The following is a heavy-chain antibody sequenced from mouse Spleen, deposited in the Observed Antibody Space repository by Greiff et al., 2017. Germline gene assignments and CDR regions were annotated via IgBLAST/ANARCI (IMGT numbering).Heavy chain of an antibody. D-gene: IGHD2-10*01. CDR3: ARPYYGNFYYAMDY. CDR1: GYTFTSYW. Sequence: VQLQQPGAELVKPGASVKMSCKASGYTFTSYWITWVTQRPGQGLEWIGDIYPGSGTTNYNERFKSKATLTVDTSSSTAYMQLSSLTSEDSAVYYCARPYYGNFYYAMDYWGQGTSVTVSS. J-gene: IGHJ4*01. V-gene: IGHV1-55*01. CDR2: IYPGSGTT.